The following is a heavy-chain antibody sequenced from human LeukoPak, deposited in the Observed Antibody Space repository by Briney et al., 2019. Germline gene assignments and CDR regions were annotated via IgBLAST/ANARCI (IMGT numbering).Heavy chain of an antibody. CDR1: GGSNSNYY. V-gene: IGHV4-59*01. CDR3: ARGSRSSDY. J-gene: IGHJ4*02. CDR2: IYYSGST. Sequence: SETLSLTCTVSGGSNSNYYWSWIRQHPGKGLEWIGYIYYSGSTSYNPSLKSRVTISGDTSKNQFSLKLSSVTAADTAVYYCARGSRSSDYWGQGTLVTFSS.